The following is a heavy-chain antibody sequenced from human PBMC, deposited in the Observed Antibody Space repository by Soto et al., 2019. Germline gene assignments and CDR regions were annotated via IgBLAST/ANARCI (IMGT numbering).Heavy chain of an antibody. CDR2: IYSGGNT. V-gene: IGHV3-66*01. CDR1: GFTVSSNY. CDR3: ARDKAAARFYYYMDV. Sequence: GGSLRLSCAASGFTVSSNYMSWVRQAPGKGLEWVSVIYSGGNTYYADSVKGRFTISRDNSKNTLYLQMNSLRAEDTAVYYCARDKAAARFYYYMDVWGKGTTVTVSS. J-gene: IGHJ6*03. D-gene: IGHD6-13*01.